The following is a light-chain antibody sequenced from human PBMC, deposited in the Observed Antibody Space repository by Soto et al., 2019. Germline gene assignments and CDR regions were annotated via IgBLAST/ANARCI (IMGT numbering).Light chain of an antibody. Sequence: DIQLTQSPSFLSASVGDRVTITCRASQGINNYLGWYQQKPGKAPKLLIYAASTLQSGVPSSFSGSGSGTEFTLTISSLQPEDFATYYCQQLNSYPITFGPGTKVDI. CDR1: QGINNY. V-gene: IGKV1-9*01. CDR3: QQLNSYPIT. J-gene: IGKJ3*01. CDR2: AAS.